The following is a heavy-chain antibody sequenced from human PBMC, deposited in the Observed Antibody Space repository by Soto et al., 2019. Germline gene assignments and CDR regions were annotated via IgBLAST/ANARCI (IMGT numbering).Heavy chain of an antibody. D-gene: IGHD3-9*01. CDR2: IYFRGNT. CDR3: ARLEGLATISYYFDF. J-gene: IGHJ4*02. CDR1: GDSINSDKYY. V-gene: IGHV4-39*01. Sequence: QLQLQESGPGLVKPSETLSLTCSVSGDSINSDKYYWGWIRQPPGKGLGWIGSIYFRGNTYYNPSRQTRVTISLDKSKSQFSLKLNSVTAADSAVYFCARLEGLATISYYFDFWGQGALVTVSS.